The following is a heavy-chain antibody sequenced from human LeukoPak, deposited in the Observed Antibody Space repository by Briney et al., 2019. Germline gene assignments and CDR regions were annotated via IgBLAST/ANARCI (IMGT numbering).Heavy chain of an antibody. V-gene: IGHV7-4-1*02. D-gene: IGHD2/OR15-2a*01. Sequence: GASVKVSCKAIGYSFTSYGINWVRQAPGQGLEWMGWINTDTGNPTYAQGFTGRFVFSVDTSVSAAYLQINNLKSEDSAVYYCARAWGGYIGLSEFWGQGTLLTVSS. J-gene: IGHJ4*02. CDR3: ARAWGGYIGLSEF. CDR2: INTDTGNP. CDR1: GYSFTSYG.